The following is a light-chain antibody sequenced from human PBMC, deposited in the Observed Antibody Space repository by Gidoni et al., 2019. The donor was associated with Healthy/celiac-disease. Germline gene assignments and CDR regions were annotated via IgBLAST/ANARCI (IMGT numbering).Light chain of an antibody. V-gene: IGKV1-39*01. CDR1: QSISSY. Sequence: DIQRTQSPSSLSASVGDRVTITCRASQSISSYLNWYQQKPGKAPKLLIYAASSLQSGVPSRFSGRGSGTAFTLTISSLQPEDFATYYCQQSYRTPPTFGPGTKVDIK. CDR2: AAS. J-gene: IGKJ3*01. CDR3: QQSYRTPPT.